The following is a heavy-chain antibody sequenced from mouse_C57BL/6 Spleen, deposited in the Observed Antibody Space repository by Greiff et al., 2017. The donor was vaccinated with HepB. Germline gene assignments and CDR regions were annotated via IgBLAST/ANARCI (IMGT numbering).Heavy chain of an antibody. D-gene: IGHD1-1*01. Sequence: EVQLQQSGAELVRPGASVKLSCTASGFNIKDYYMHWVKQRPEQGLEWIGRIDPEDGDTEYAPKFQGKTTMTADTSSNTAYLQLSSLTSEDTAVYYCTFTTVVWYFDVWGTGTTVTVSS. V-gene: IGHV14-1*01. J-gene: IGHJ1*03. CDR3: TFTTVVWYFDV. CDR1: GFNIKDYY. CDR2: IDPEDGDT.